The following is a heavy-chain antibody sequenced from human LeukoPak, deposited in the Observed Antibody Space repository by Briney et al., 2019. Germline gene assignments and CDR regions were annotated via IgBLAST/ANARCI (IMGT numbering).Heavy chain of an antibody. V-gene: IGHV3-7*01. CDR2: IKQDGSEK. Sequence: PGGSLRLSCAASGFTFSSYWMSWVRQAPGKGLEWVANIKQDGSEKYYVDSVKGRFTISRDNAKNSLYLQMNSLRAEDTAVYYCEMTTVTTRRYNWFDPWGQGTLVTVSS. J-gene: IGHJ5*02. CDR3: EMTTVTTRRYNWFDP. CDR1: GFTFSSYW. D-gene: IGHD4-17*01.